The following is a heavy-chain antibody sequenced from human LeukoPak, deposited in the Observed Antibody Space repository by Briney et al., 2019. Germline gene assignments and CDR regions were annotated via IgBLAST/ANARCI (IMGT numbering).Heavy chain of an antibody. J-gene: IGHJ5*02. CDR3: TGGGQTRYCSGGSCYPNWFDP. CDR2: IYTSGST. V-gene: IGHV4-4*07. Sequence: PSETLSLTCTVSGVPISSYYWSWIRQPAGKGLEWIGRIYTSGSTNYNPSLKSRVTMSVDTSKNQFSLKLSSVTAADTAVYYCTGGGQTRYCSGGSCYPNWFDPWGQGTLVTVSS. CDR1: GVPISSYY. D-gene: IGHD2-15*01.